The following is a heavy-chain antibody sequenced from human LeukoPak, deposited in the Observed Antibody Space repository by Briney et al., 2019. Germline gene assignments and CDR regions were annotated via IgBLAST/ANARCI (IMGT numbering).Heavy chain of an antibody. J-gene: IGHJ6*02. D-gene: IGHD3-22*01. V-gene: IGHV1-18*01. CDR1: GGTFSSYA. Sequence: ASVKVSCKASGGTFSSYAISWVRQAPGQGLEWMGWISAYNGNTNYAQKLQGRVTMTTDTSTSTAYMELRSLRSDDTAVYYCARPHQVYYYDSSGYYGYGMDVWGQGTTVTVSS. CDR2: ISAYNGNT. CDR3: ARPHQVYYYDSSGYYGYGMDV.